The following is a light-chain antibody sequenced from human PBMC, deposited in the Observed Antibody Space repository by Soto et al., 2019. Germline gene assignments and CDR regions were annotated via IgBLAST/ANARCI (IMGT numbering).Light chain of an antibody. CDR2: ATS. Sequence: DIPMTQSPSSLSASVGDRVTITCRASPSISSYLNWYQQKPGKAPKLLIYATSILQSGVPSRFSGSGSGTDFTLTISSLQPEDFATYFCQQRYSTLVTFGGGTNVEIK. CDR1: PSISSY. J-gene: IGKJ4*01. V-gene: IGKV1-39*01. CDR3: QQRYSTLVT.